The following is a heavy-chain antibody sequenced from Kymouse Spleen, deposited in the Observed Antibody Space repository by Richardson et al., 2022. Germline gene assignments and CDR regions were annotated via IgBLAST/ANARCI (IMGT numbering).Heavy chain of an antibody. J-gene: IGHJ6*02. CDR2: ISSSSSYI. Sequence: EVQLVESGGGLVKPGGSLRLSCAASGFTFSSYSMNWVRQAPGKGLEWVSSISSSSSYIYYADSVKGRFTISRDNAKNSLYLQMNSLRAEDTAVYYCARGREQPPGMDVWGQGTTVTVSS. V-gene: IGHV3-21*03. D-gene: IGHD1-26*01,IGHD6-13*01,IGHD6-25*01. CDR1: GFTFSSYS. CDR3: ARGREQPPGMDV.